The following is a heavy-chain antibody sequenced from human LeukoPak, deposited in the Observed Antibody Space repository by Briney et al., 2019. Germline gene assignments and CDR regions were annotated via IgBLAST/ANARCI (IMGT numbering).Heavy chain of an antibody. CDR1: GDSVSSNSAA. V-gene: IGHV6-1*01. CDR3: ARGWGYCSGGNCYVFDY. J-gene: IGHJ4*02. CDR2: TYYRSKWYN. D-gene: IGHD2-15*01. Sequence: SQTLSLTCAISGDSVSSNSAAWNWIRQSPSRGLEWLGRTYYRSKWYNDYAVSVKSRIIINSDTSKNRISLQLKSVTPEDTAVYYCARGWGYCSGGNCYVFDYWVQATLVTVSS.